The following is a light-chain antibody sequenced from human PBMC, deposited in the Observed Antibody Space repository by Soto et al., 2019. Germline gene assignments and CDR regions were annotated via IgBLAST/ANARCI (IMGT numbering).Light chain of an antibody. Sequence: ETVMTQSPAALSVSPGEKITLSCRASQSVSRNLAWYQQRPGQTPRLVIYGASTRATGIPVRFTASGSGTEFTLTSSSLQSEDVAVYYCQQYHNWPLTFGGGTKVEIK. CDR1: QSVSRN. V-gene: IGKV3-15*01. CDR3: QQYHNWPLT. J-gene: IGKJ4*01. CDR2: GAS.